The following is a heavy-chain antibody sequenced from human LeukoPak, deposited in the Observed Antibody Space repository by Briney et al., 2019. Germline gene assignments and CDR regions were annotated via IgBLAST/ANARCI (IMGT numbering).Heavy chain of an antibody. CDR2: INPNSGGT. CDR1: GYTFTGYY. CDR3: ARERDIVVVVAAILGY. D-gene: IGHD2-15*01. Sequence: ASVKVSCKASGYTFTGYYMRWVRQAPGQGLAWMGWINPNSGGTNYAQKFQGRVTMTRDTSISTAYMELSRLRSDDTAVYYCARERDIVVVVAAILGYWGQGTLVTVSS. J-gene: IGHJ4*02. V-gene: IGHV1-2*02.